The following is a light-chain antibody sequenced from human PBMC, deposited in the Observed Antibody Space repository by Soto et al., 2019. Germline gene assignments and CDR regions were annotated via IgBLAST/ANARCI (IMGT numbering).Light chain of an antibody. CDR2: LGS. Sequence: IVMTQSPLSLPVTPGEPASISCRSSQSLLHSNGYNYLDWYLQKPGQSPQLLIYLGSNRASGVPDGFSGSGSGTDFTLKISRVEAEDAGVYYCMQALQTPFTFGPGTKVDIK. J-gene: IGKJ3*01. CDR3: MQALQTPFT. V-gene: IGKV2-28*01. CDR1: QSLLHSNGYNY.